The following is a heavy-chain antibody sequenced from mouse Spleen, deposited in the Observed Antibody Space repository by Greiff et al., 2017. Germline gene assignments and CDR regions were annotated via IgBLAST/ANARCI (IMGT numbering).Heavy chain of an antibody. Sequence: VMLVESGPGLVAPSQSLSITCTVSGFSLTNYAVHWVRQSPGKGLEWLGVIWSDGSTDYNAAFISRLSISKDNPKSQVFFKMNSLQADDTAIYYCARNKYYGNYFDYWGQGTTLTVSS. D-gene: IGHD2-1*01. CDR2: IWSDGST. CDR3: ARNKYYGNYFDY. CDR1: GFSLTNYA. V-gene: IGHV2-4-1*01. J-gene: IGHJ2*01.